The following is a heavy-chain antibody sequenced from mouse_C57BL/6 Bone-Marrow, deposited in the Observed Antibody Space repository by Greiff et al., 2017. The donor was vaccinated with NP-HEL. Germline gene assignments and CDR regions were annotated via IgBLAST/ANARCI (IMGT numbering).Heavy chain of an antibody. CDR1: GFTFSDYY. J-gene: IGHJ4*01. CDR2: ISNGGGST. Sequence: VQLKQSGGGLVQPGGSLKLSCAASGFTFSDYYMYWVRQTPEKRLEWVAYISNGGGSTYYPDTVKGRFTISRDNAKNTLYLQMSRLKSEDTAMYYCARQGDYAMDYWGQGTSVTVSS. V-gene: IGHV5-12*01. CDR3: ARQGDYAMDY.